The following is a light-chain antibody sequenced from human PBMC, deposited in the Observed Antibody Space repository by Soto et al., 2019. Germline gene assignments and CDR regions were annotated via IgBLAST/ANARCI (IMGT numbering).Light chain of an antibody. CDR2: EVT. J-gene: IGLJ1*01. Sequence: QSVLTQPASVSGSPGQSITISCTGTSSDVGYYNYVSWYQHHPGKVPKLLIYEVTNRPSGVSDRFSGSKSGNTASLTISGLQAEDEADYYCSSKRDSSTLLVFGTGTKVTVL. CDR1: SSDVGYYNY. CDR3: SSKRDSSTLLV. V-gene: IGLV2-14*01.